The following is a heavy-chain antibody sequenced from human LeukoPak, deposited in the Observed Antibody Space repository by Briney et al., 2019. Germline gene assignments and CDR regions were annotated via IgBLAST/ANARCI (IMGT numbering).Heavy chain of an antibody. J-gene: IGHJ4*02. CDR1: GFTFSSYS. V-gene: IGHV3-21*01. CDR2: ISSTSSYI. CDR3: ARGQAITIFGVVPDFDN. D-gene: IGHD3-3*01. Sequence: GGSQRLSCAASGFTFSSYSMNWVRQAPGEGLEWVSSISSTSSYIYYADSVKGRFTISRDNARNSLFLQMYSLRAADTAVYYCARGQAITIFGVVPDFDNWGQGTLVTVSS.